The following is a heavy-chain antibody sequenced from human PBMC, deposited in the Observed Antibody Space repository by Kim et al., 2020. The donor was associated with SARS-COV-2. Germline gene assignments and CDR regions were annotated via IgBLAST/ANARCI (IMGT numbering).Heavy chain of an antibody. D-gene: IGHD2-15*01. CDR1: GYSFTSYW. V-gene: IGHV5-51*01. J-gene: IGHJ4*02. Sequence: GESLKISCWASGYSFTSYWIAWVRQMPGKGLEWIGIIYPGDSDTRYSPSFEGQVTFSADKSINTAYLQWSSLEASDTAMYFCARSNSGTPGVSDFWGQGTLVTVSS. CDR2: IYPGDSDT. CDR3: ARSNSGTPGVSDF.